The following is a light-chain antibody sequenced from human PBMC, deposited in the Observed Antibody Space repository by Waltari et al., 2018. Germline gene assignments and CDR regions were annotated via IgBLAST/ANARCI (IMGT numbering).Light chain of an antibody. Sequence: DIVLTQSPDILSLSPGERATLSCRASQSVSRSLAWYQQKPGQAPRLLIYGASSRATGIADRFSGGGSGTDFSLTISRLEPEDFAVYYCQHYVRLPATFGQGTKVEIK. CDR2: GAS. CDR3: QHYVRLPAT. V-gene: IGKV3-20*01. CDR1: QSVSRS. J-gene: IGKJ1*01.